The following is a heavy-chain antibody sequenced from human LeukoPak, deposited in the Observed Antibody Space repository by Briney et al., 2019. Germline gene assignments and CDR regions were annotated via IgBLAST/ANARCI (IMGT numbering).Heavy chain of an antibody. CDR2: INPNSGGT. CDR3: ARDLGFDY. Sequence: ASVKVSCRASGYTFTGYYMHWVRQTPGQGLEWMGWINPNSGGTNHAQKFQGRVTMTRDTSISTAYMELSRLRSDDTAVYYCARDLGFDYWGQGTLVTVSS. J-gene: IGHJ4*02. CDR1: GYTFTGYY. V-gene: IGHV1-2*02.